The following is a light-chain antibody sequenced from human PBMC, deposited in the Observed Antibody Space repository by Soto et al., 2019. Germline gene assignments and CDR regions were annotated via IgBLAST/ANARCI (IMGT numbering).Light chain of an antibody. J-gene: IGKJ1*01. V-gene: IGKV3-15*01. CDR2: GAS. Sequence: EIVMTQSPVTLSVSPGERATLSCRASQSVSSNLAWYQQKPGQAPGLLIYGASTRATGIPARFSGSGSGTEFTLTISSLQSEDFAVYHCQQYNDWPRTFGQGTKVDIK. CDR3: QQYNDWPRT. CDR1: QSVSSN.